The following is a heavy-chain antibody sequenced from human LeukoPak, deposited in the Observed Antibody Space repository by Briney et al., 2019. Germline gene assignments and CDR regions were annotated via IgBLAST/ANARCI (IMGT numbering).Heavy chain of an antibody. V-gene: IGHV3-33*06. D-gene: IGHD3-22*01. CDR3: AKFRYYYDSSGSGIDY. Sequence: PGGSLRLSCAASGFTFSSYGMHWVRQAPGKGLKWVAVIWYDGSNKYYADSVKGRFTISRDNSKNTLYLQMNSLRAEDTAVYYCAKFRYYYDSSGSGIDYWGQGTLVTVSS. CDR2: IWYDGSNK. CDR1: GFTFSSYG. J-gene: IGHJ4*02.